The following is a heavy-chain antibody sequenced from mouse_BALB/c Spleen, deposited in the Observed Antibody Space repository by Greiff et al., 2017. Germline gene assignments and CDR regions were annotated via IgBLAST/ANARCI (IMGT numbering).Heavy chain of an antibody. J-gene: IGHJ3*01. CDR2: IWSGGST. Sequence: VKLMESGGGLVQPSQSLSITCTVSGFSLTSYGVHWVRQSPGKGLEWLGVIWSGGSTDYNAAFISRLSISKDNSKSQVFFKMNSLQANDTAIYYCARSYYGNYWFADWGQGTLVTVAA. CDR3: ARSYYGNYWFAD. CDR1: GFSLTSYG. D-gene: IGHD2-10*01. V-gene: IGHV2-2*02.